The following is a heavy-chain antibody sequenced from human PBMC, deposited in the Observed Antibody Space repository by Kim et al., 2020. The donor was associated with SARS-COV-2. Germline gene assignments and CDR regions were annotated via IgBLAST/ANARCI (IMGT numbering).Heavy chain of an antibody. CDR2: IDPSDSYT. CDR3: AKVWDYYGSGSQEGGHGNWYFDL. V-gene: IGHV5-10-1*01. Sequence: GASLKISCKGSGYSFTSYWISWVRQMPGKGLEWMGRIDPSDSYTNYSPSFQGHVTISADKSISTAYLQWSSLKASDTAMYYCAKVWDYYGSGSQEGGHGNWYFDLWGRGTLVTVSS. D-gene: IGHD3-10*01. J-gene: IGHJ2*01. CDR1: GYSFTSYW.